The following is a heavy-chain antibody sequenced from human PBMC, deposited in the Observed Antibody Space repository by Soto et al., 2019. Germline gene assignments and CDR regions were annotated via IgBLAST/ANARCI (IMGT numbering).Heavy chain of an antibody. CDR2: ISWNSGSI. J-gene: IGHJ4*02. CDR1: GFTFDDYA. CDR3: TKARGYCSSTNCYVPFDY. D-gene: IGHD2-2*01. V-gene: IGHV3-9*01. Sequence: GGSLRLSCAASGFTFDDYAMHWVRQAPGKGLEWVSGISWNSGSIGYADSVKGRFTISRDNAKNSLYLQMNSLRAEDTAFYYCTKARGYCSSTNCYVPFDYWGQGTLVTVSS.